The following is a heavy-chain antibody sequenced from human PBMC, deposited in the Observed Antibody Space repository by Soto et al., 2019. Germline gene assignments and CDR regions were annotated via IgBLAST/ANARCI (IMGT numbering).Heavy chain of an antibody. CDR1: GVSIISGVYY. Sequence: KPSETLSLTCTVSGVSIISGVYYWSWIRQPPGKGLEWIGHIHYSGSTYYIPSLKSRITISVDTSKNQVSLKLNSVTAADTAIYYCARDQAYSSSSQLDYWGQGTLVTVSS. J-gene: IGHJ4*02. D-gene: IGHD6-6*01. CDR2: IHYSGST. CDR3: ARDQAYSSSSQLDY. V-gene: IGHV4-30-4*01.